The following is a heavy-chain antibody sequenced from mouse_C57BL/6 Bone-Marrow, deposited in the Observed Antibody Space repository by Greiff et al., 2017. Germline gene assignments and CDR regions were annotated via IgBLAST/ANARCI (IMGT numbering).Heavy chain of an antibody. V-gene: IGHV5-16*01. Sequence: DVMLVESEGGLVQPGSSMKLSCTASGFTFSDYYMAWVRQVPEKGLEWVANINYDGSSTYYLDSLKSRFIISRDNAKNILYLQMSSLKSEDTATYYCARDGYYYGSSPSYFDYWGQGTTLTVSS. J-gene: IGHJ2*01. D-gene: IGHD1-1*01. CDR3: ARDGYYYGSSPSYFDY. CDR2: INYDGSST. CDR1: GFTFSDYY.